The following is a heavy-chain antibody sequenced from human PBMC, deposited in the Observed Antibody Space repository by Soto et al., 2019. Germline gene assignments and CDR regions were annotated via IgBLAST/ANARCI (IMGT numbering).Heavy chain of an antibody. Sequence: GGSLRLSCAASGFTFSSYAMSWVRQAPGKGLEWVSAISGSGGSTYYADSVKGRFTISRDNSKNTLYLQMNSLRAEDTAVYYCATRHYSNYAFDIWGQGTMVTVSS. D-gene: IGHD4-4*01. CDR1: GFTFSSYA. CDR3: ATRHYSNYAFDI. CDR2: ISGSGGST. J-gene: IGHJ3*02. V-gene: IGHV3-23*01.